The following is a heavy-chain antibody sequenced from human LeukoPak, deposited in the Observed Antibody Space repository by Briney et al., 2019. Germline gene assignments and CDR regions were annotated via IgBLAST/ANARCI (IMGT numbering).Heavy chain of an antibody. V-gene: IGHV4-59*01. D-gene: IGHD2-15*01. CDR1: GGSIRSYY. J-gene: IGHJ6*03. CDR2: IYYSGST. Sequence: SETLSLTCTVSGGSIRSYYWSWIRQPPGKELEWIGYIYYSGSTNYNPSLTRRVTISVDTSKNLFSLKLSSVTAADTAVYYCAAGKRGTYSSPLYYYYYYMDVWGKGTTVTVSS. CDR3: AAGKRGTYSSPLYYYYYYMDV.